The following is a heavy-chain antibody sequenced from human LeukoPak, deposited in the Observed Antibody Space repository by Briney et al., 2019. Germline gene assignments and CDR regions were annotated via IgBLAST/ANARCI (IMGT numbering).Heavy chain of an antibody. V-gene: IGHV3-33*01. J-gene: IGHJ4*02. CDR2: IWYDGSNK. CDR1: GFTFSSYG. CDR3: ARFRGYSYGGNDY. D-gene: IGHD5-18*01. Sequence: GGSLRLSCAASGFTFSSYGMHWVRQAPGKGLEWVAVIWYDGSNKYYADSVKGRFTISRDNSKNTLYLQMNSLRAEDTAVYYGARFRGYSYGGNDYWGQGPLVTVSS.